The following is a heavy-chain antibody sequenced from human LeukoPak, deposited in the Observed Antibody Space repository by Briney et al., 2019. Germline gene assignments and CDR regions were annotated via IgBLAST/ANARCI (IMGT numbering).Heavy chain of an antibody. D-gene: IGHD3-16*02. V-gene: IGHV4-4*02. J-gene: IGHJ6*04. CDR1: GGSISSSNW. CDR3: ARGSWTRYYYYGMDV. Sequence: SGTLSLTCAVSGGSISSSNWWSWVREPPGKGLEWIGEIYDSGSTNYNPSLKSRVTISVDKSKNQFSLKLSSVPAAATAVYYCARGSWTRYYYYGMDVWGKGTTVTVSS. CDR2: IYDSGST.